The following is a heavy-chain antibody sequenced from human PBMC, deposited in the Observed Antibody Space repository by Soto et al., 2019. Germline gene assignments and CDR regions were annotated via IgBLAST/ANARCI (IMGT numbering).Heavy chain of an antibody. Sequence: GGSLRLSCAASGFTFSSYWMHWVRQVPGKGLLWVSRIDEYGSTINYADSVEGRFTISRDNARNTLYLEMNSLRAEDTALYYCTRDIGGKGAYWGPGTLVTVSS. V-gene: IGHV3-74*01. CDR1: GFTFSSYW. CDR3: TRDIGGKGAY. D-gene: IGHD3-10*01. J-gene: IGHJ4*02. CDR2: IDEYGSTI.